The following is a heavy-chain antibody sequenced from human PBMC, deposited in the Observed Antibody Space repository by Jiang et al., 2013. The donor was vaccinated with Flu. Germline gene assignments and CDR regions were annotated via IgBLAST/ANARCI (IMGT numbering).Heavy chain of an antibody. Sequence: MPGKGLEWMGIIYPGDSDTRYSPSFQGQVTISADKSISTAYLQWSSLKASDTAMYYCARQWLPRGYFDYWGQGTLVTVSS. J-gene: IGHJ4*02. V-gene: IGHV5-51*01. D-gene: IGHD5-24*01. CDR2: IYPGDSDT. CDR3: ARQWLPRGYFDY.